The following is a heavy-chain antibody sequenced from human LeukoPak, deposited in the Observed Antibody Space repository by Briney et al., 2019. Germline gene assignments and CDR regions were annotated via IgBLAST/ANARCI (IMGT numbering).Heavy chain of an antibody. CDR2: IKQDGSER. CDR1: GFTFSSYW. Sequence: GGSLRLSCAASGFTFSSYWMAWVRQAPGKGLEWVANIKQDGSERNYVDSVKGRFTISRDNAKNSLYLQMNSLRAEDTAVYYCARENWAPYYWGQGTLVTVSS. V-gene: IGHV3-7*01. CDR3: ARENWAPYY. J-gene: IGHJ4*02. D-gene: IGHD7-27*01.